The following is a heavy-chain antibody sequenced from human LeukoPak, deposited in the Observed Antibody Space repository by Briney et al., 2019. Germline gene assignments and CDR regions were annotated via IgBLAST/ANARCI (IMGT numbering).Heavy chain of an antibody. CDR3: ARDAVVYNGNDGLNWFDP. Sequence: PGGSLRLSCAASGFTFSSYAMHWVRQAPGKGLEWVAVISYDESNKYYADSVKGRFTISRDNFKNTLYLQMNSLRAEDTAVYYCARDAVVYNGNDGLNWFDPWGQGTLVTVSS. D-gene: IGHD2-8*02. V-gene: IGHV3-30*04. CDR1: GFTFSSYA. CDR2: ISYDESNK. J-gene: IGHJ5*02.